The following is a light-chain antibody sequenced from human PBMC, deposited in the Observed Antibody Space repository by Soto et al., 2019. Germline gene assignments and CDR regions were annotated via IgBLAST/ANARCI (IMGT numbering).Light chain of an antibody. CDR3: QQYNSYAWT. CDR2: DAS. V-gene: IGKV1-5*01. CDR1: QSISSW. Sequence: DSQMTQSPSTLSASVGDRVTITCRASQSISSWLAWYQQKPGKAPKLLLYDASRLESGVPSRFSGSGSGTEFPLTISSLPPDDFATYYCQQYNSYAWTFGQGTKVDLK. J-gene: IGKJ1*01.